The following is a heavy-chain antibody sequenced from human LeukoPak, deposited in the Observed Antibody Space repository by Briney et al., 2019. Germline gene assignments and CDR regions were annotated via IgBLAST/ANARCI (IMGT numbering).Heavy chain of an antibody. Sequence: SETLSLACSVSGGSISSGSYYWAWIRQSPEKGLEWIGTIYYNGHTYYNPSLKSRVTISVDTSKNQFSLKLSSVTAADTAVYYCASKVSGSYFDYWGQGTLVTVSS. CDR3: ASKVSGSYFDY. D-gene: IGHD1-26*01. CDR2: IYYNGHT. V-gene: IGHV4-39*07. CDR1: GGSISSGSYY. J-gene: IGHJ4*02.